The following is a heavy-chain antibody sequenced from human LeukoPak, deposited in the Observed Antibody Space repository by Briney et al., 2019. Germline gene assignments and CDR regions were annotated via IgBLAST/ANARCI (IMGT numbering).Heavy chain of an antibody. V-gene: IGHV5-51*01. D-gene: IGHD3-10*01. CDR3: ARGRGTGSPIGPRYFDL. CDR1: GYLFTSYW. CDR2: IYPADSDT. Sequence: GESLKISCKGSGYLFTSYWIAWVRQMPGKGLEWMGIIYPADSDTRYSPSFQGQVTISADKSISTAFLRWTSLKASDTAIYYCARGRGTGSPIGPRYFDLWGRGSLVTVSS. J-gene: IGHJ2*01.